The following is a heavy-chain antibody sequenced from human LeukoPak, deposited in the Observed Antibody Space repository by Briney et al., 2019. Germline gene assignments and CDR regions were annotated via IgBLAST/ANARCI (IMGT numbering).Heavy chain of an antibody. Sequence: PGASLRLSCAASGFTFSSYAMSWVRQAPGKGLEWVANIKQDGSEKYYVDSVKGRFTIPRDNAKNSLYLQMNSLRAEDTAVYYCARSLLHDIVVVPAIYYGMDVWGKGTTVTVSS. CDR1: GFTFSSYA. D-gene: IGHD2-2*01. CDR3: ARSLLHDIVVVPAIYYGMDV. CDR2: IKQDGSEK. V-gene: IGHV3-7*03. J-gene: IGHJ6*04.